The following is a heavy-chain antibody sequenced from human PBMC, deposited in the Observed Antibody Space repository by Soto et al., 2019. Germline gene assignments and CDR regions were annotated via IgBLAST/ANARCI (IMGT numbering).Heavy chain of an antibody. D-gene: IGHD1-26*01. CDR1: GDSLSSGRYY. V-gene: IGHV4-61*01. Sequence: LSLTCTVSGDSLSSGRYYWTWLRQPPGKGLEWIGYIYHVGTSKYNPSLNSRATISLDTSKSQFSLRLTSVTAADTAVYFCARESIVGDTKFDPWGQGTLVTVSS. CDR2: IYHVGTS. CDR3: ARESIVGDTKFDP. J-gene: IGHJ5*01.